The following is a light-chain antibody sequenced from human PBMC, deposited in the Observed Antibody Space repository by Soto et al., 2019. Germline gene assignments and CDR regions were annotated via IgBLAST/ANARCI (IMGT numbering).Light chain of an antibody. CDR2: DVS. CDR3: NSYRTVSTYV. V-gene: IGLV2-14*03. Sequence: QSALTQPASVSGSPGQSITISCTGTSSDIGGYNFVSWYQHHPGKAPKLLIHDVSNRPSGVSSRFSGSKSGNTASLTISVLQAEDEAYYYCNSYRTVSTYVFGTGTKLTVL. J-gene: IGLJ1*01. CDR1: SSDIGGYNF.